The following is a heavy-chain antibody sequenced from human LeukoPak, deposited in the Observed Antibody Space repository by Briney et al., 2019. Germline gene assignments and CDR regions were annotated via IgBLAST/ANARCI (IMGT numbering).Heavy chain of an antibody. V-gene: IGHV3-9*01. CDR3: ARDEPTVTTGPPVGS. CDR1: GFTFDDYA. Sequence: HAGGSLRLSCAASGFTFDDYAMHWVRQAPGKGLEWVSGISWNSGSIGYADSVKGRFTISRDNAKNTLYLQMNSLRVEDTAVYYCARDEPTVTTGPPVGSWGQGTLVTVSS. D-gene: IGHD4-17*01. J-gene: IGHJ4*02. CDR2: ISWNSGSI.